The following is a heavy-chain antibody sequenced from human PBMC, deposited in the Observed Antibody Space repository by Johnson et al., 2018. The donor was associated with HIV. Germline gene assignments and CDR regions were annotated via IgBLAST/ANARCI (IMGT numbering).Heavy chain of an antibody. CDR2: ISYDGSKK. D-gene: IGHD3-16*01. CDR1: GFTFSNYG. J-gene: IGHJ3*02. CDR3: TTDLGGEDAFDI. V-gene: IGHV3-30*03. Sequence: QVQLVESGGGVVQPGRSLRLSCAASGFTFSNYGMNWVRQAPGKGLAWVAVISYDGSKKYYADSVTGRFTISSDNSKNTLYRQMNSLKTEDTAVYYCTTDLGGEDAFDIWGQGTMVTVSS.